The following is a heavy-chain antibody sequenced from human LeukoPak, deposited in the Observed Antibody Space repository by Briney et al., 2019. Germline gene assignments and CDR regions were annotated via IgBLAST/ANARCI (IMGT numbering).Heavy chain of an antibody. D-gene: IGHD3-22*01. CDR3: TSYRAYYYDSSGYPREDYFDY. J-gene: IGHJ4*02. CDR1: GFTFSNAW. V-gene: IGHV3-15*01. Sequence: GGSLRLSCAASGFTFSNAWMSGVRQAPGKGREWVGRIKSKTDGGTTDYAAPVKGRFTISRDDSKNTLYLQMNSLKTEDTAVYYCTSYRAYYYDSSGYPREDYFDYWGQGTLVTVSS. CDR2: IKSKTDGGTT.